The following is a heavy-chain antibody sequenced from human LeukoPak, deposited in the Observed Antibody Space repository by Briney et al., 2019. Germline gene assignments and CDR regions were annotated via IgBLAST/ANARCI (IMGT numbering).Heavy chain of an antibody. J-gene: IGHJ4*02. V-gene: IGHV3-30*09. CDR1: GFTFSSYT. CDR2: ISYDGSNK. Sequence: QPGGSLRLSCAASGFTFSSYTMHWVRQAPGKGLEWVAVISYDGSNKYYADSVKGRFAISRDNSKNTLYLQMSSLRAEDTAVYYCAREMPTTETFDYWGQGTLVTVSS. CDR3: AREMPTTETFDY. D-gene: IGHD1-1*01.